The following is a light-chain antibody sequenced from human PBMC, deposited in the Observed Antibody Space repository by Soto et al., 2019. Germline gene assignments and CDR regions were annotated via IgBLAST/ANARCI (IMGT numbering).Light chain of an antibody. Sequence: EIVLTQSPATLSLSPGETATLSCRASQSVFSYLAWYQQKPGQAPRLLIYDVSNRATGIPARFSGSGSGTDFTLTISGLEPEDFAVYYCHQRSKWPPFTFGPGTKVDLK. CDR3: HQRSKWPPFT. V-gene: IGKV3-11*01. CDR2: DVS. J-gene: IGKJ3*01. CDR1: QSVFSY.